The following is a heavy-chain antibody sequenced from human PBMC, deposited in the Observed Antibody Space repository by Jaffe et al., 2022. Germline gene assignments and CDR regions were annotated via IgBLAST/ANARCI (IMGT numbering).Heavy chain of an antibody. CDR3: VRPRDGGYGAFYFDY. CDR1: GYSFSNYW. V-gene: IGHV5-51*03. CDR2: IYPGDSES. D-gene: IGHD5-12*01. Sequence: EVQLVQSRAEVKKPGESLKISCKGSGYSFSNYWIGWVRQMPGKGLEWMGIIYPGDSESRYSPSFQGQVTMSVDKSISTAYLQWSSLKASDTAVYYCVRPRDGGYGAFYFDYWGQGTLVTVSS. J-gene: IGHJ4*02.